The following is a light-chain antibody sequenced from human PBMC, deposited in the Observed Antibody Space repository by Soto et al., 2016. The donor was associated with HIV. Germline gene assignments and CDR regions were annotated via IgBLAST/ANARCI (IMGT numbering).Light chain of an antibody. Sequence: SYVLTQSPSVSVAPGKTATITCGGNNIGTKSVHWYQQRPGQAPVLVVYDDHDRPSGIPDRFSGSNSGNTATLTISRVEAGSEADYYCQVWDTSSDVVFGGGTKLTVL. CDR3: QVWDTSSDVV. CDR1: NIGTKS. CDR2: DDH. V-gene: IGLV3-21*03. J-gene: IGLJ2*01.